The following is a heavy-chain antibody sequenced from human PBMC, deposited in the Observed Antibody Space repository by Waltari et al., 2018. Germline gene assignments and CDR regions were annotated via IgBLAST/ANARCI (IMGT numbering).Heavy chain of an antibody. V-gene: IGHV3-21*01. Sequence: EVQLVESGGGLVKPGGSLRLSCAASGFTFSSYSMNWVRQAPGKGLGWVSAISSSSSYIYYADSVKGRFTISRDNAKNSLYLQMNSLRAEDTAVYYCASLGGVEDYWGQGTLVTVSS. CDR2: ISSSSSYI. CDR1: GFTFSSYS. CDR3: ASLGGVEDY. D-gene: IGHD3-16*01. J-gene: IGHJ4*02.